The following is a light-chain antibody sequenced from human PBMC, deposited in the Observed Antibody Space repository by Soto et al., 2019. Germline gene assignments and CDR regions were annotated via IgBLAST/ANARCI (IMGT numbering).Light chain of an antibody. Sequence: DIQMTQSPSSLSASVGDRVTITCQTSQDITNYLNWYQQKPGKAPKLLIYDASNLEIGVSSRFSVSGSGTDFTFTISSLQPEDIATYYGQAYDNLPPYTFGHGTKLESK. CDR1: QDITNY. CDR3: QAYDNLPPYT. V-gene: IGKV1-33*01. J-gene: IGKJ2*01. CDR2: DAS.